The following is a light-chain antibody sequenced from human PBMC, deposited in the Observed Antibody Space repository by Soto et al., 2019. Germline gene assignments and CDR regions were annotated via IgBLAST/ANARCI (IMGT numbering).Light chain of an antibody. Sequence: EIGLAQSPATLSLSPGDRATLSCWASQSVSRSYFAWYQQKPGQAPRLLIYGASSRATGIPDRLSGSGYGTDFTITINRLQPEDFEVYFCQQYGDSPRTFGHGTQVDIK. CDR3: QQYGDSPRT. CDR1: QSVSRSY. V-gene: IGKV3-20*01. J-gene: IGKJ1*01. CDR2: GAS.